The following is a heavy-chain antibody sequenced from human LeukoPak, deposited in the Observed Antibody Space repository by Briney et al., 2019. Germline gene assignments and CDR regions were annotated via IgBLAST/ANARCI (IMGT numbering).Heavy chain of an antibody. Sequence: GGSLRLSCATPGLTFSTYWMSWVRQAPGKGLEWVANINQDGSERYYVDSVKGRFTISRDNAKKSLYLQMNGLRADDTAVYYCASDGGPFDNWGQGTLVTVSS. V-gene: IGHV3-7*01. D-gene: IGHD3-3*01. CDR2: INQDGSER. CDR3: ASDGGPFDN. J-gene: IGHJ4*02. CDR1: GLTFSTYW.